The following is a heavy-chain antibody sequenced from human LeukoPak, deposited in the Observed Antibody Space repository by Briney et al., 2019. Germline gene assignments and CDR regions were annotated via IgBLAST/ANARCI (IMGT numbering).Heavy chain of an antibody. V-gene: IGHV1-2*02. Sequence: ASVKVSCKASGYTFTGYYIHWVRQAPGQGLEWMGWVNPNSGGTNYAQKFQGRVTMTRDTSISTAYMELSKLRSDDTAVYYCAREDDYGSNSYDYWGQGSLVTVSS. CDR2: VNPNSGGT. D-gene: IGHD4-23*01. CDR3: AREDDYGSNSYDY. CDR1: GYTFTGYY. J-gene: IGHJ4*02.